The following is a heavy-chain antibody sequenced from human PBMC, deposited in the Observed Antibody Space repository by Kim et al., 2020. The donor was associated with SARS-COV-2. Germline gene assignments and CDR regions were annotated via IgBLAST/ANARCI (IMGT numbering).Heavy chain of an antibody. CDR2: FDPEDGET. J-gene: IGHJ4*01. CDR1: GYTLTELS. V-gene: IGHV1-24*01. D-gene: IGHD2-15*01. CDR3: ATELPYCSCGSCYEGYFDY. Sequence: ASVKVSCKVSGYTLTELSMHWVRQAPGKGLEWMGGFDPEDGETNYAQKFQGRVTMTEDTSTDTAYMELSSLRSEDTAVYYCATELPYCSCGSCYEGYFDYWGQGTLVTVSS.